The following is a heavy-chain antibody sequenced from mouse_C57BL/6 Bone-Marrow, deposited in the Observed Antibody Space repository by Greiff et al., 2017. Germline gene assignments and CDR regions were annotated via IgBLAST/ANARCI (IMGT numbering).Heavy chain of an antibody. V-gene: IGHV3-6*01. CDR2: ISYDGSN. CDR3: ARPYYYGSSYVGFAY. CDR1: GYSITSGYY. D-gene: IGHD1-1*01. J-gene: IGHJ3*01. Sequence: ESGPGLVKPSQSLSLTCSVTGYSITSGYYWNWIRQFPGNKLEWMGYISYDGSNNYNPSLKNRISITRDTSKNQFFLKLNSVTTEDTATYYCARPYYYGSSYVGFAYWGQGTLVTVSA.